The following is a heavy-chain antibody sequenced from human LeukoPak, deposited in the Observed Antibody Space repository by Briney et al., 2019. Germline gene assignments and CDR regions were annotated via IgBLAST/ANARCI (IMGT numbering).Heavy chain of an antibody. D-gene: IGHD3-10*02. CDR3: AELGITMIGGV. V-gene: IGHV3-23*01. CDR2: ISGSGDNT. J-gene: IGHJ6*04. Sequence: HTGGSLRLSCAASAFTFSDYAMTWVRQPPGKGLEWVSAISGSGDNTYYADSVKGRFAISRDNSKNTLYLQMNSLRAEDTAVYYCAELGITMIGGVWGKGTTVTISS. CDR1: AFTFSDYA.